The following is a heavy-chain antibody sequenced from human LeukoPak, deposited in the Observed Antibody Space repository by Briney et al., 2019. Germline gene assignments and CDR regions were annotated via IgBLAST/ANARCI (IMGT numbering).Heavy chain of an antibody. Sequence: SVKVSCKASGGTFSSYTISWVRQAPGQGLEWMGRIIPILGIANYAQKFQRRVTITADKSTSTAYMELSSLRSEDTAVYYCARGPPLDGYSYGENWFDPWGQGTLVTVSS. V-gene: IGHV1-69*02. CDR3: ARGPPLDGYSYGENWFDP. J-gene: IGHJ5*02. D-gene: IGHD5-18*01. CDR1: GGTFSSYT. CDR2: IIPILGIA.